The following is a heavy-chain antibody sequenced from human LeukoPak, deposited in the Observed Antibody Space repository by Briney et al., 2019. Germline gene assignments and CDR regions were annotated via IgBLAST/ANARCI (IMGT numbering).Heavy chain of an antibody. CDR3: ARDPYSGAYSEGYYYYYMDV. J-gene: IGHJ6*03. CDR1: GFRFTTYW. Sequence: GGSLRLSCVASGFRFTTYWMSWVRQAPGKGLEWVAHIKQDGSEKFSADSVKGRFTITRDNAQNSLYLQMNSLRAEDTAVYYCARDPYSGAYSEGYYYYYMDVWGTGTTVTVSS. D-gene: IGHD1-26*01. CDR2: IKQDGSEK. V-gene: IGHV3-7*01.